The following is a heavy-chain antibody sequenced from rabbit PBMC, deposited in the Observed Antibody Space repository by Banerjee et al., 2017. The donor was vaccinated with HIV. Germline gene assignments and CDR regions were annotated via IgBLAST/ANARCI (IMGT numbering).Heavy chain of an antibody. CDR1: GFSFSSSYL. D-gene: IGHD5-1*01. Sequence: QEQLVESGGGLVQPEGSLTLTCTASGFSFSSSYLICWVRQAPGKGLEWIACIHTGSGSTYYASWAKGRFTISKTSTTVTLQMSSLTAADTATYFCARYWDGSVGGFDLWGQGTLVTVS. CDR2: IHTGSGST. J-gene: IGHJ4*01. V-gene: IGHV1S45*01. CDR3: ARYWDGSVGGFDL.